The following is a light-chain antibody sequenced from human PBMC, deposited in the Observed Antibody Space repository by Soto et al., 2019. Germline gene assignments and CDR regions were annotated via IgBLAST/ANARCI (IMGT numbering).Light chain of an antibody. CDR2: DNI. CDR1: SSNIGAGYD. V-gene: IGLV1-40*01. CDR3: QSYDSSLSAYV. Sequence: QSALTQPPSVSGAPGQRVTISCTGSSSNIGAGYDVHWYQQLPGTAPKLLIYDNINRPSGVPDRFSGSTSGTSASLAITGLQADDEADYYCQSYDSSLSAYVFGTGTKVTVL. J-gene: IGLJ1*01.